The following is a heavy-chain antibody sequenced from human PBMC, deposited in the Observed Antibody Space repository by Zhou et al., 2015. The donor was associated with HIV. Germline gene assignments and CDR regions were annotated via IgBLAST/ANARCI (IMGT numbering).Heavy chain of an antibody. V-gene: IGHV1-46*04. CDR1: GYTFTYYY. CDR3: ARGSTPTDNGDYCQF. Sequence: QVQLVQSGAEVRKPGASVKVSCKASGYTFTYYYMHWVRQAPGQGLEWMGVINPSNGITSQAQGRVILTRDTSTSTVYLEIRSLRSDDTAVYYCARGSTPTDNGDYCQFWGRGNPGHRPPQ. D-gene: IGHD4-17*01. J-gene: IGHJ4*02. CDR2: INPSNGIT.